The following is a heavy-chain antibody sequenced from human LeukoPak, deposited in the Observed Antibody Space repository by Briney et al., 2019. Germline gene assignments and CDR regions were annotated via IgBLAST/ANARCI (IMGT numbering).Heavy chain of an antibody. V-gene: IGHV3-66*01. Sequence: GGSLRLSCAASGFTVSSNYMSWVRQAPGKGLEWVSVIYSGGSTYYADSVKGRFTISRDNSKNTLYLQMNSRRAEDTAVYYCARGQYYYYGMDVWGQGTTVTVSS. CDR3: ARGQYYYYGMDV. CDR2: IYSGGST. CDR1: GFTVSSNY. J-gene: IGHJ6*02.